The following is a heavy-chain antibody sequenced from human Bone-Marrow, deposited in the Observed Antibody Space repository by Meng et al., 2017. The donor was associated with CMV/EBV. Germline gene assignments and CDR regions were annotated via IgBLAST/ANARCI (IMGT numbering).Heavy chain of an antibody. Sequence: SVKVSCKASGGTFSSYAISWVRQAPGQGLEWMGGIIPMFSTADYAQKFEGRVTITTDESTSTAYMEVTSLRSEDTAVYFCARAYCSSTTCSNRGYYVKGLDVWGQGTTVTVSS. D-gene: IGHD2-2*01. CDR2: IIPMFSTA. CDR3: ARAYCSSTTCSNRGYYVKGLDV. V-gene: IGHV1-69*05. CDR1: GGTFSSYA. J-gene: IGHJ6*02.